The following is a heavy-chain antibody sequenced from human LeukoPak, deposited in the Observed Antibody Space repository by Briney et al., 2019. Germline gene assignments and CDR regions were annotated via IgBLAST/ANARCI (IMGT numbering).Heavy chain of an antibody. CDR1: DGSFSNYY. CDR3: ARGLGPGGYADY. CDR2: MNDSGGS. D-gene: IGHD5-12*01. J-gene: IGHJ4*02. Sequence: SETLSLTCAVYDGSFSNYYWSWIRQTPGKGLEWIGEMNDSGGSNYNPSLSSRVTMSVDTSKNQFSLKLSSVTAADTALYYCARGLGPGGYADYWGQGTLVTVSS. V-gene: IGHV4-34*01.